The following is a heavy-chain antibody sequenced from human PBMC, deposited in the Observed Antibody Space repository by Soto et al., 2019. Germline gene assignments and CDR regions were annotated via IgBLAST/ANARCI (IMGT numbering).Heavy chain of an antibody. CDR1: GFTFSNYA. CDR2: ISGSGSST. V-gene: IGHV3-23*01. CDR3: ARGFATTGYLVDY. J-gene: IGHJ4*02. D-gene: IGHD3-9*01. Sequence: GGSLRLSCAASGFTFSNYAMTWVRQAPGKGLQWVSAISGSGSSTKYADSVKGRFTIPRDNPKSTLSLQMDSLRGEDTAVYFCARGFATTGYLVDYWGQGTLVTVS.